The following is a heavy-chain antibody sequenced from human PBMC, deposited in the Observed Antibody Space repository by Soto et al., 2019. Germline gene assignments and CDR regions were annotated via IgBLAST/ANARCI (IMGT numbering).Heavy chain of an antibody. CDR1: GFRFGSYA. CDR3: ARWSYLDY. J-gene: IGHJ4*02. CDR2: ISGSDGKT. V-gene: IGHV3-23*01. D-gene: IGHD3-3*01. Sequence: VGSLRLSCAASGFRFGSYALSWVRQAPGKGLEWVSTISGSDGKTFYADSVKGRFSISRDTSQSTLYLQMNSLRADDTAMYYCARWSYLDYWGQGTRVTVSS.